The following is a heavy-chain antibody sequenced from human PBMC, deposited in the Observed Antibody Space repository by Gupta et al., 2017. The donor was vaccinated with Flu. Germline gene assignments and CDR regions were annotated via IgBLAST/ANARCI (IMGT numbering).Heavy chain of an antibody. V-gene: IGHV1-24*01. Sequence: TELSMHWVRQAPGKGLEWMGGFDPEDGETIYAQKFQGRVTMTEDTSTDTAYMEQSSLRSEDTAVYYCATHTAMDGYYFDYWGQGTLVTVSS. J-gene: IGHJ4*02. CDR1: TELS. D-gene: IGHD5-18*01. CDR3: ATHTAMDGYYFDY. CDR2: FDPEDGET.